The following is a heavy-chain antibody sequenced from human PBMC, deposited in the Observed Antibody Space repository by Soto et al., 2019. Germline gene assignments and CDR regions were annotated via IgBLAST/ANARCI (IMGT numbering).Heavy chain of an antibody. D-gene: IGHD6-19*01. V-gene: IGHV1-3*01. Sequence: GASVKVSCKASGYTFTSYAMHWVRQAPGQRLEWMGWINAGNGNTKYSQQFQGRVTITRDTSASTAYMELSSLRSEDTAVYYCARSQGIAVAGTMGYWGQGTLVTVSS. CDR2: INAGNGNT. J-gene: IGHJ4*02. CDR3: ARSQGIAVAGTMGY. CDR1: GYTFTSYA.